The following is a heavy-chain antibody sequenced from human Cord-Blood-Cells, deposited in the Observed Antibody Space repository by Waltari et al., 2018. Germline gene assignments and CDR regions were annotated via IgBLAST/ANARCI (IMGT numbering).Heavy chain of an antibody. V-gene: IGHV3-23*01. J-gene: IGHJ5*02. Sequence: EVQLLESGGGLVQPGGSLRLSCAASGFTFSSYAMSWVRQAPGKGLEWVSAIRGSGGSTYYADSVKVRFTISRDNSKNTLYLQMNSLRAEDTAVYYCAKKEYSSSSWFDPWGQGTLVTVSS. D-gene: IGHD6-6*01. CDR3: AKKEYSSSSWFDP. CDR2: IRGSGGST. CDR1: GFTFSSYA.